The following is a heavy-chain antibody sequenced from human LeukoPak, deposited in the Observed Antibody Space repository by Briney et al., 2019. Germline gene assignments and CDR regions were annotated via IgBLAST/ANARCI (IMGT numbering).Heavy chain of an antibody. Sequence: GGSLTLSCAASGFTFSSYEMNWVRQAPGKGLEWVSYISSSGSTIYYADSVKGRFTISRDNAKNSLYLQMNSLRAEDTAVYYCASCYYDSSGYYPPDYWGQGTLVTVSS. CDR2: ISSSGSTI. CDR3: ASCYYDSSGYYPPDY. D-gene: IGHD3-22*01. J-gene: IGHJ4*02. V-gene: IGHV3-48*03. CDR1: GFTFSSYE.